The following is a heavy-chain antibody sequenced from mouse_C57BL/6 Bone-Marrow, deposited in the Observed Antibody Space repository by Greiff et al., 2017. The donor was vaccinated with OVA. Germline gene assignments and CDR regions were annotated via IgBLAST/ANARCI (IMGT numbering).Heavy chain of an antibody. CDR2: IWWDDDK. V-gene: IGHV8-8*01. J-gene: IGHJ2*01. D-gene: IGHD2-4*01. Sequence: QVTLKVSGPGILQPSQTLSLTCSFSGFSLSTFGMGVGWIRQPSGKGLEWLAHIWWDDDKYYNPALESRLTISKDTSKNQVFLTIANVDTADTATYYCARIRIYYDYDGGTVFDYWGQGTTLTVSS. CDR1: GFSLSTFGMG. CDR3: ARIRIYYDYDGGTVFDY.